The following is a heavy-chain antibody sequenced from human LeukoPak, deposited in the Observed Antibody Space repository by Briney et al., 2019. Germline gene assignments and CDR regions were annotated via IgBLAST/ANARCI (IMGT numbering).Heavy chain of an antibody. CDR1: GFIFSSYW. J-gene: IGHJ5*02. D-gene: IGHD6-13*01. Sequence: GGSLRLSCAASGFIFSSYWMSWVRQAPGKGLEWVANIKQDGSEKYYVDSVKGRFTISRDNAKSSLYLQMNRLRAEDTAVYYCAREISSWYRTEGRFDPWGQGTLVTVSS. V-gene: IGHV3-7*01. CDR2: IKQDGSEK. CDR3: AREISSWYRTEGRFDP.